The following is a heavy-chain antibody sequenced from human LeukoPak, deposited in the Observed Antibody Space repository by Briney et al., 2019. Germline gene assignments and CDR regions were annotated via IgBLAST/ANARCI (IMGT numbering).Heavy chain of an antibody. CDR3: ARGSGIASY. CDR2: IKQDGSEK. V-gene: IGHV3-7*01. J-gene: IGHJ4*02. Sequence: GGSLRLSCAASGFTFRSYYMHWVRQAPGKGLEWVANIKQDGSEKYYVDSVKGRFTISRDNAKNSLYLQMNSLRAEDTAVYYCARGSGIASYWGQGTLVTVSS. CDR1: GFTFRSYY. D-gene: IGHD6-13*01.